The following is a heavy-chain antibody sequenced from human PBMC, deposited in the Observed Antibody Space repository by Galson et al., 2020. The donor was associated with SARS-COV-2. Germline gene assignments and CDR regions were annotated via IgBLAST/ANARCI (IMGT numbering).Heavy chain of an antibody. Sequence: SATLSLTCTVSGDSIRTSIYHWGWIRQPPGKGLEWIGSIHFGAITYYNPSLQSRVTISVDMSNNQFSLNLNSVTAADTAVYYCARDHTVTGVNFFDFWGQGTLVTVSS. J-gene: IGHJ4*02. CDR1: GDSIRTSIYH. D-gene: IGHD7-27*01. CDR3: ARDHTVTGVNFFDF. CDR2: IHFGAIT. V-gene: IGHV4-39*07.